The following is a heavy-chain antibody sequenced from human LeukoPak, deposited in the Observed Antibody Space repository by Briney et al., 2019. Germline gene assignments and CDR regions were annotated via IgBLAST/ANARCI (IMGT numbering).Heavy chain of an antibody. CDR2: IYYSGST. CDR1: GGSISSHY. CDR3: ARETTVVTPGRSDVFDI. J-gene: IGHJ3*02. Sequence: SETLSLTCTVSGGSISSHYWNWIRQPPGKGLEWIGYIYYSGSTDYNPSLKSRVTISVDTSKNQFSLKLSSVTAADTAVYYCARETTVVTPGRSDVFDIWGQGTMVTVSS. D-gene: IGHD4-23*01. V-gene: IGHV4-59*11.